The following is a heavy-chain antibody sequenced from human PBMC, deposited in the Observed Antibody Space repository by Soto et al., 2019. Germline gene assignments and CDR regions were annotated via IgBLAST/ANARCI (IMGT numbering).Heavy chain of an antibody. V-gene: IGHV2-5*02. Sequence: QITLKESGPTLVKPTQTLTLTCTFSGFSLNTGGLGVGWIRQPPGKALEWLALIYWDNDKRYSPSLISMLTITKDTYKNQVVLTMTNMYPVDAATYYCVHSRCGGDCLQYYSSHYYYGMDVWGQGTTVTVSS. J-gene: IGHJ6*02. CDR2: IYWDNDK. CDR3: VHSRCGGDCLQYYSSHYYYGMDV. D-gene: IGHD2-21*02. CDR1: GFSLNTGGLG.